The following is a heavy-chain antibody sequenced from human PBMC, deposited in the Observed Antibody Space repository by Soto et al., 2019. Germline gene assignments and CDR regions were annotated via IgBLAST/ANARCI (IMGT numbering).Heavy chain of an antibody. J-gene: IGHJ4*02. Sequence: EVQLLESGGGLVQPGGSLRLSCAASGFTFSSYAMSWVRQAPGKGLEWVSAISGSGGSTYYADSVKGRFTISRDNSKNTLSLQMSSLRAEDTAVYYCAKDFKGYEVGYWGQGTLVTVSS. V-gene: IGHV3-23*01. CDR1: GFTFSSYA. D-gene: IGHD5-12*01. CDR2: ISGSGGST. CDR3: AKDFKGYEVGY.